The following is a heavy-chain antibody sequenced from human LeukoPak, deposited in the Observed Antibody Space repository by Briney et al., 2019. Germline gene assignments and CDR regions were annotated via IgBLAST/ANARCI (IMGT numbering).Heavy chain of an antibody. CDR3: ARGGRHSTRIIAVAGTYY. Sequence: PGGSLRLSCTASGFTFGDYVMSWVRQAPGKGLEWVGFIRSKAYGGTTKNAASVKGRFTISRDDSRSIAYLQMNSLKTEDTAVYYCARGGRHSTRIIAVAGTYYWGQGTLVTVSS. CDR1: GFTFGDYV. V-gene: IGHV3-49*04. D-gene: IGHD6-13*01. CDR2: IRSKAYGGTT. J-gene: IGHJ4*02.